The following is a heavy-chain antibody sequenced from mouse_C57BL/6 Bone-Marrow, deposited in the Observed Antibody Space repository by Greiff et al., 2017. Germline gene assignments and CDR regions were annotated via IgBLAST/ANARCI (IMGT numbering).Heavy chain of an antibody. V-gene: IGHV1-64*01. CDR2: IHPNSGST. D-gene: IGHD2-3*01. CDR1: GYTFTSYW. CDR3: ARVGPGWLLPHYCDY. J-gene: IGHJ2*01. Sequence: VQLQQPGAELVKPGASVKLSCKASGYTFTSYWMHWVKQRPGQGLEWIGMIHPNSGSTNYNEKFKSKATLTVDKSSSTAYMQLSSLTSEDSAVYYCARVGPGWLLPHYCDYWGQGTTLTVSS.